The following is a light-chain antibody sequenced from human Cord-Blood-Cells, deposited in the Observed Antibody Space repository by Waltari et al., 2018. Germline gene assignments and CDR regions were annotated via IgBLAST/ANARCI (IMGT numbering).Light chain of an antibody. J-gene: IGLJ2*01. CDR3: SSYTSSSTGV. CDR2: DVS. CDR1: SSDVGGYNY. Sequence: QSALTQHASVSGSPGQSSTIACTGTSSDVGGYNYVSWYQQHPGKAPKLMIYDVSNRPSGVSKRFSGSKSGNTASLTISGLQAEDEADYYCSSYTSSSTGVFGGGTKLTVL. V-gene: IGLV2-14*01.